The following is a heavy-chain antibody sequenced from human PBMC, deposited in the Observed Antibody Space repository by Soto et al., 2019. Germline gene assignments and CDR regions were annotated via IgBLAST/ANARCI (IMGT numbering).Heavy chain of an antibody. J-gene: IGHJ4*02. CDR3: ARVIAVASYDV. Sequence: PGGSLRLSCAASGFTFSSYEMNWVRQAPGKGLDWVSYISSSGRATYYADSVKGRFTISRDNAKNSMYLQMNSLRAEDTAVYFCARVIAVASYDVWGQGTLVTVSS. CDR1: GFTFSSYE. CDR2: ISSSGRAT. D-gene: IGHD6-19*01. V-gene: IGHV3-48*03.